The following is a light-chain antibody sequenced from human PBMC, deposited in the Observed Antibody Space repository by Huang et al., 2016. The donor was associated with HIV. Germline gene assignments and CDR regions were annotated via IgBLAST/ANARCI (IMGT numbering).Light chain of an antibody. CDR1: QDISTS. V-gene: IGKV1D-13*01. J-gene: IGKJ5*01. CDR3: QQLHDYPVT. CDR2: AAS. Sequence: AVQLTQFPSSLSASVRDRVVITCRASQDISTSLAWYQQKPGMAPKLLISAASKLQRGVSTSFSGDSAGAYFTLVITNVQPEDVATYYCQQLHDYPVTFGRGTRLDIK.